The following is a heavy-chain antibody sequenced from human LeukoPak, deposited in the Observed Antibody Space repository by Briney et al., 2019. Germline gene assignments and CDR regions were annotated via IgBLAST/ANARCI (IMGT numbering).Heavy chain of an antibody. V-gene: IGHV4-59*01. CDR1: GGSISSYY. J-gene: IGHJ6*04. Sequence: KSSETLFLTCTVSGGSISSYYWSWIRQPPGEGLEWIGYINYSGSTNYNPSLKSRVTISVDTSKNQFSLKLSSVTAADTAVYYCAREGYSSSWYGPVDVWGKGTTVTVSS. CDR3: AREGYSSSWYGPVDV. CDR2: INYSGST. D-gene: IGHD6-13*01.